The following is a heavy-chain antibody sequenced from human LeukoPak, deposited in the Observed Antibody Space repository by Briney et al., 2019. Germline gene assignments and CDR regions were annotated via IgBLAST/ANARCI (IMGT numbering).Heavy chain of an antibody. Sequence: TLSLTCTVSGGSISSYYWSWIRQPPGKALEWLALIFWDDDERYRPSLKSRLTITKDTSKNQVVLTMTNMDPVDTATYYCAHDFSGRPGFVYWGQGTLVTVSS. D-gene: IGHD1-26*01. CDR1: GGSISSYYWS. J-gene: IGHJ4*02. V-gene: IGHV2-5*02. CDR3: AHDFSGRPGFVY. CDR2: IFWDDDE.